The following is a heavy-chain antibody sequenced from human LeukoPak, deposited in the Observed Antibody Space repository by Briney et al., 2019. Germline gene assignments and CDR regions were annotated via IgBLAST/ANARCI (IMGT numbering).Heavy chain of an antibody. CDR2: IHSGGST. CDR3: ARGYCSGGSCYRAPFTY. Sequence: PGGSLRLSCAASGFTVSSNYMSWVRQAPGKGLEWVSAIHSGGSTYYADSVKGRFTISRDNSNNTLYLQMNSLRAEDTAVYYCARGYCSGGSCYRAPFTYWGQGTLVTVSS. J-gene: IGHJ4*02. CDR1: GFTVSSNY. V-gene: IGHV3-53*01. D-gene: IGHD2-15*01.